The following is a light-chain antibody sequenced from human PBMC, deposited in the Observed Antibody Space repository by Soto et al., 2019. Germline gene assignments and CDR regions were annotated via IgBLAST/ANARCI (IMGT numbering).Light chain of an antibody. Sequence: QSALTQPASVSGSPGQSITISCTGTSSDVGGYNYVSWYQQYPGKAPKLMIYEVTNRPSGVSNRFSGSKSGNTASLTISGLQADDEAEYYCSSYRSTTSLGVFGGGTQLTVL. CDR3: SSYRSTTSLGV. CDR1: SSDVGGYNY. CDR2: EVT. J-gene: IGLJ3*02. V-gene: IGLV2-14*01.